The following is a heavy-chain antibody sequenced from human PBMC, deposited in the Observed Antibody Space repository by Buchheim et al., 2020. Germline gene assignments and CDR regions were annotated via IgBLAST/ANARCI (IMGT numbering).Heavy chain of an antibody. CDR1: SGSISSYY. D-gene: IGHD1-1*01. CDR2: MYYSGRT. V-gene: IGHV4-59*01. Sequence: QVQLQESGPGLVKPSETLSLTCTVSSGSISSYYWSWIRQPPGKGLEWIGYMYYSGRTNYNPSLKSRVTISVDTSNNQFPLKLSSVTAADTAVYYCAGRAYNWNDDNWFDPWGQGTL. CDR3: AGRAYNWNDDNWFDP. J-gene: IGHJ5*02.